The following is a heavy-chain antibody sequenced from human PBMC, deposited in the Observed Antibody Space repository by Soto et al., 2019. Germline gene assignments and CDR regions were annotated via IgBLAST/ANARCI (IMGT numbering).Heavy chain of an antibody. Sequence: PGGSLRLSCTGSGFTFSSDGIHWFRQAPGKGLEWVALVSYDGSHTYYADSVRGRFTISRDNSKNTLYLQMNSLTAEDTAVYYCAKDRAGYSRGMDVWGQGTTVTVSS. CDR3: AKDRAGYSRGMDV. V-gene: IGHV3-30*18. D-gene: IGHD1-26*01. CDR2: VSYDGSHT. CDR1: GFTFSSDG. J-gene: IGHJ6*02.